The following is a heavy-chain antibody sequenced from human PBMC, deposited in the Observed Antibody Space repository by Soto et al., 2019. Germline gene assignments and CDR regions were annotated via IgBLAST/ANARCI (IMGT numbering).Heavy chain of an antibody. J-gene: IGHJ4*02. CDR2: INAGNGNT. V-gene: IGHV1-3*01. Sequence: ASVKVSCKASGYTFTSYAMHWVRQAPGQRLEWMGWINAGNGNTKYSQKFQGRVTTTRDTSASTAYMELSSLRSEDTAVYYCARDPDYYDSSGYGDYYFDYWGQGTLVTVSS. D-gene: IGHD3-22*01. CDR3: ARDPDYYDSSGYGDYYFDY. CDR1: GYTFTSYA.